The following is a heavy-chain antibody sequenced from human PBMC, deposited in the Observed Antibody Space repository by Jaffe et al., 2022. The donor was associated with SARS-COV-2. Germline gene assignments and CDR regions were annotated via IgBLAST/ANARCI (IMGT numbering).Heavy chain of an antibody. Sequence: QLQLQESGPGLVKPSETLSLTCTVSGGSIRSSSFYWGWIRQPPGKGLEWIGSIYYSGRTYYNPSLKSRVIISVDTSKNQFSLKLISVTAADTAAYHCGVGYYDSSGRVYWGQGTPVTVSS. V-gene: IGHV4-39*01. CDR1: GGSIRSSSFY. D-gene: IGHD3-22*01. CDR3: GVGYYDSSGRVY. J-gene: IGHJ4*02. CDR2: IYYSGRT.